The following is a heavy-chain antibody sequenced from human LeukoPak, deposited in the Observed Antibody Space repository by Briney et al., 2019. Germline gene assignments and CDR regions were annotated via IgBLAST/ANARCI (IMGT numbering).Heavy chain of an antibody. Sequence: SETLSLTCTVSGGSISSSSYYWGWIRQPPGKGLEWIGSIYYSGSTYYNPSLKRRVTISVDTSKNQFSLKLSSVTAPDTAVYSCARVRRLGYCSSTSCYADWFDPWGQGTLVTVSS. J-gene: IGHJ5*02. V-gene: IGHV4-39*01. CDR1: GGSISSSSYY. D-gene: IGHD2-2*01. CDR2: IYYSGST. CDR3: ARVRRLGYCSSTSCYADWFDP.